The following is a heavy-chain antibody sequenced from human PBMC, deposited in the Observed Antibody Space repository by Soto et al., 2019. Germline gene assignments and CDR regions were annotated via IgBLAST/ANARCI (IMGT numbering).Heavy chain of an antibody. D-gene: IGHD5-18*01. CDR3: ARDKGQVWFDY. CDR2: VTYDGSSG. V-gene: IGHV3-30*04. CDR1: GFTFRSYA. Sequence: QVQLVESGGGVVQPGRSLRLSCEVSGFTFRSYAMHWVRQAPGRGLEWVATVTYDGSSGYYADSVKGRFTISRDNPKNTLYLQMNSPRVEDTAVYYCARDKGQVWFDYWGQGALVTVSS. J-gene: IGHJ4*02.